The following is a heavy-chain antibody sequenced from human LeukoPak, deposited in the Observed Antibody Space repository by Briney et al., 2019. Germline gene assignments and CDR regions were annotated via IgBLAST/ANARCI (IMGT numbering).Heavy chain of an antibody. V-gene: IGHV3-48*04. Sequence: GGSLRLSCAASGFTFSSYSMNWVRKAPGKGREGVSYISSSSSTIYYADSVKGRFTISRDNAKNSLYLQMNSLRAEDTAVYYCARDRHDYGEYYFDYWGQGTLVTVSS. D-gene: IGHD4-17*01. CDR3: ARDRHDYGEYYFDY. J-gene: IGHJ4*02. CDR2: ISSSSSTI. CDR1: GFTFSSYS.